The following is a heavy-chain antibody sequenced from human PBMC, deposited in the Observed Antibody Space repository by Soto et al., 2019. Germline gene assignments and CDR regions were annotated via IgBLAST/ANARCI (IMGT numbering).Heavy chain of an antibody. D-gene: IGHD1-1*01. V-gene: IGHV1-69*01. CDR1: GGTFSSYA. J-gene: IGHJ6*02. CDR2: IIPIFGTA. CDR3: ARAERVGGTIYYYYGMDV. Sequence: QVQLVQSGAEVKKPGSSVKVSCKASGGTFSSYAISWVRQAPGQGLEWMGGIIPIFGTANYAQKFQGRVTITADESTSTADMELSSLRSEDTAVYYCARAERVGGTIYYYYGMDVWGQGTTVTVSS.